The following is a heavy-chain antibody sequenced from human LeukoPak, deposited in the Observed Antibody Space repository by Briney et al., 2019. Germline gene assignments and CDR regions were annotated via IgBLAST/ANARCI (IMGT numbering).Heavy chain of an antibody. CDR2: INQDGSKE. CDR3: AKALYDRNYYYYMDV. J-gene: IGHJ6*03. CDR1: GFTFSNYW. V-gene: IGHV3-7*01. Sequence: GGSLRLSCAASGFTFSNYWMVWVRQAPGKGLEWVAHINQDGSKEHYMDSVKARFTISRDNAKNSLSLQMNSLRAEDTAVYYCAKALYDRNYYYYMDVWGKGTTVTVSS. D-gene: IGHD2-2*02.